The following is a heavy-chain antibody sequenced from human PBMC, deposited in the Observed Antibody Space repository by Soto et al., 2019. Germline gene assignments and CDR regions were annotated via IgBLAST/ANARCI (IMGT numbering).Heavy chain of an antibody. CDR3: ARRYSSSFDY. CDR2: IYYSGST. V-gene: IGHV4-61*08. D-gene: IGHD6-13*01. Sequence: PSETLSLTCAVSGGSISSGGYSWSWIRQPPGKGPEWIGYIYYSGSTNYNPSLKSRVTISVDTSKNQFSLKLSSVTAADTAVYYCARRYSSSFDYWGQGTLVTVSS. J-gene: IGHJ4*02. CDR1: GGSISSGGYS.